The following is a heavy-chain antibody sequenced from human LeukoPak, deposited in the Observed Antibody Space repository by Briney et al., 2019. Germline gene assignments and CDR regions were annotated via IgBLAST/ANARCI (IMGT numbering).Heavy chain of an antibody. D-gene: IGHD4-17*01. J-gene: IGHJ4*02. V-gene: IGHV4-59*01. CDR3: ASKSTDHGELRFDY. CDR2: IYYTGNT. Sequence: SETLSLTCTLSGDSTNTYFWSWIRQPPGKGMEWIGYIYYTGNTNYNPSLKSRVTISVDTSKNQFSLKVSSVTAADTGVYYCASKSTDHGELRFDYWGQGTLVTVSS. CDR1: GDSTNTYF.